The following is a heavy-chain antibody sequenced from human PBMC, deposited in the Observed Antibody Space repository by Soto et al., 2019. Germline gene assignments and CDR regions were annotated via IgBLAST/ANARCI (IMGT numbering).Heavy chain of an antibody. Sequence: KQSQTLSLTCAISGDSVSSNSAAWNWIRQSPSRGLEWLGRTYYRSKWYNDYAVSVKSRITINPDTSKNQFSLQLNSVTPEDTAVYYCARDQGRVITGTTYYYYGMDVWGQGTTVTVSS. CDR3: ARDQGRVITGTTYYYYGMDV. D-gene: IGHD1-7*01. V-gene: IGHV6-1*01. J-gene: IGHJ6*02. CDR2: TYYRSKWYN. CDR1: GDSVSSNSAA.